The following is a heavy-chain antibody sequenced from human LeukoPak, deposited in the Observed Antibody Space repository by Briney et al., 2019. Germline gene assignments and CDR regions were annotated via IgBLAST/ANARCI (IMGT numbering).Heavy chain of an antibody. CDR2: INHSGST. Sequence: SETLSLTCAVYGGSFSGYYWSWIRQPPGKGLEWIGEINHSGSTNYNPSLKSRVTISVDTSKNQFSLKLSSVTAADTAVYYCARGNQRALGYSSSWYGRRNWFDPWGQGTLVTVSS. CDR1: GGSFSGYY. D-gene: IGHD6-13*01. J-gene: IGHJ5*02. CDR3: ARGNQRALGYSSSWYGRRNWFDP. V-gene: IGHV4-34*01.